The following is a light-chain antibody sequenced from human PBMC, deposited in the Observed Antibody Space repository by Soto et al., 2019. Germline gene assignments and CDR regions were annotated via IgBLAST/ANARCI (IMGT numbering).Light chain of an antibody. CDR2: GAS. CDR3: QQYTNWPPWT. J-gene: IGKJ1*01. Sequence: EIVMTQSPATLSVSPGERATLSCRASQSVSSNLAWYQQKPGQAPRLLIYGASTRATGIPARSSGSGSGTEFTLTISSLQSEDFAVYYCQQYTNWPPWTFGQGTKVEIK. V-gene: IGKV3-15*01. CDR1: QSVSSN.